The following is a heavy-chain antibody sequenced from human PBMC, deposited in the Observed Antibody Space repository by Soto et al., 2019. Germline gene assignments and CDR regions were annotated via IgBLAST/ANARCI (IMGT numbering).Heavy chain of an antibody. CDR1: RYTLNTHA. V-gene: IGHV1-18*04. CDR3: ASWAGQARNYGGPLDY. Sequence: QVQLVQSGADVKKPGASVKVSCKSSRYTLNTHAFSWVRQAPGQGREWMGWISGYNGNTNYAQKLQDRVTMTTDTSTNTVYMELRSLRSDDTAVYYCASWAGQARNYGGPLDYWGQGTRVTVSS. CDR2: ISGYNGNT. J-gene: IGHJ4*02. D-gene: IGHD4-17*01.